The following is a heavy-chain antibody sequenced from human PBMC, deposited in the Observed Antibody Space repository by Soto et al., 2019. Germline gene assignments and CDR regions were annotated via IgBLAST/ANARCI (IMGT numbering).Heavy chain of an antibody. CDR3: ARWGGLSCSGAVCFKKPFDY. Sequence: QVQLVQSGAEVKRPESSMKVSCEPSGGTFNNYAINWVRQAPGQGLEWMGAIIPISGTTKYAQKFQGRVTITADKSTSTVYMDLSSLRSEDTAVYYCARWGGLSCSGAVCFKKPFDYWGQGTLVTVSS. D-gene: IGHD2-8*02. CDR1: GGTFNNYA. J-gene: IGHJ4*02. V-gene: IGHV1-69*06. CDR2: IIPISGTT.